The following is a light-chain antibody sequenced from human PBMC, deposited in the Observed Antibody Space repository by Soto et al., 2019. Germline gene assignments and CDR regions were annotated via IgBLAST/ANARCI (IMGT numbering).Light chain of an antibody. CDR1: QSVSSSY. CDR2: GAS. CDR3: QQYGSSPYP. J-gene: IGKJ2*01. Sequence: EIVLTQSPGTLSLSPGERATLSCRASQSVSSSYLAWYQQTPAQAPRLLIYGASSRATDIPDRFSGSGSGTDFTLTISIVEREDFAVYYFQQYGSSPYPFGQLSTLDIK. V-gene: IGKV3-20*01.